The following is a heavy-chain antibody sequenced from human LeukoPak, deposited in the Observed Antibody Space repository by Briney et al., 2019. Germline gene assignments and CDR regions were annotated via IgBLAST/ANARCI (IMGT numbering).Heavy chain of an antibody. CDR3: ARGSSGWYEDY. CDR1: GYTFTTYG. V-gene: IGHV1-18*01. Sequence: ASVKVSCKASGYTFTTYGITWVRQAPGQGLEWMGWISGYNGNTKYAQKFQGRVIMTTDTSTSTAYMELRSLTSDDTAVYYCARGSSGWYEDYWGQGTLVTVSS. D-gene: IGHD6-19*01. CDR2: ISGYNGNT. J-gene: IGHJ4*02.